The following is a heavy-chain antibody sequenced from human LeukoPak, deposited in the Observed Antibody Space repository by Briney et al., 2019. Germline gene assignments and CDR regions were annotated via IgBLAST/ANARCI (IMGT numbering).Heavy chain of an antibody. Sequence: GGSLRLSCAASGFSFSSYRMNWVRQAPGKGLEWVSSVSNSGDYIHYADSVKGRFTISRDNSKNSLYLQMNSLKTEDTAVYYCTTLTSRIAAAGGPFDYWGQGTLVTVSS. CDR2: VSNSGDYI. CDR3: TTLTSRIAAAGGPFDY. D-gene: IGHD6-13*01. CDR1: GFSFSSYR. J-gene: IGHJ4*02. V-gene: IGHV3-21*03.